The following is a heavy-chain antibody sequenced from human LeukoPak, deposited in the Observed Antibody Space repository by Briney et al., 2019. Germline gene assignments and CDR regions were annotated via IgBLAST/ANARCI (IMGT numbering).Heavy chain of an antibody. CDR1: GGSFSVYY. V-gene: IGHV4-34*01. CDR2: INHSGST. CDR3: ARKLRVEFDY. J-gene: IGHJ4*02. D-gene: IGHD3-16*01. Sequence: PSETLSLTCAVYGGSFSVYYWSWIRQPPGKGLEWIGEINHSGSTNYNPSLKSRVTISVDTSKTQCSLKLSSVTAADTAAYYCARKLRVEFDYWGQGTLVTVSS.